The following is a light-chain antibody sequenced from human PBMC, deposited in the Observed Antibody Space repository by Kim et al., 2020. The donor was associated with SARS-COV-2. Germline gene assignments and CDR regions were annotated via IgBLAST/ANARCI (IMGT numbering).Light chain of an antibody. J-gene: IGLJ3*02. CDR1: SSHIGAGYD. CDR3: QSYDSGLSGGV. CDR2: GNS. V-gene: IGLV1-40*01. Sequence: RVTISCTGRSSHIGAGYDVHWYQQLPGTAPKLLIYGNSNRPSGVPDRFSGSKSGTSASLAITGLQAEDEADYYCQSYDSGLSGGVFGGGTQLTVL.